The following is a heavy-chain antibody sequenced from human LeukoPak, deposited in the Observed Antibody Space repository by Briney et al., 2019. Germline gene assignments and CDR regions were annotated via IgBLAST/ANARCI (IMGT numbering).Heavy chain of an antibody. D-gene: IGHD3-9*01. CDR1: GFTFSSYS. Sequence: PGGSLRLSCAASGFTFSSYSMNWVRQAPGKGLEWVSSISSSSSYIYYADSVKGRFTISRDNAKNSLYLQMNSLSAEDTAVYYCARDNFDWLPAASGMDVWGQGTTVTVSS. J-gene: IGHJ6*02. CDR3: ARDNFDWLPAASGMDV. V-gene: IGHV3-21*01. CDR2: ISSSSSYI.